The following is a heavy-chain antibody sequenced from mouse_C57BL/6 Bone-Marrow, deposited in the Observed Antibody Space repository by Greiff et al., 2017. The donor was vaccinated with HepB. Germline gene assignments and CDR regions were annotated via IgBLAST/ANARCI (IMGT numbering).Heavy chain of an antibody. Sequence: QVQLQQPGAELVKPGASVKLSCKASGYTFTSYWMHWVKQRPGQGLEWIGMIHPNSGSTNYNEKFKSKATLTVDKSSSTAYMQLSSLTSEDSAVYYCARWGPTVVATGDYWGQGTTLTVSS. V-gene: IGHV1-64*01. CDR3: ARWGPTVVATGDY. CDR2: IHPNSGST. CDR1: GYTFTSYW. D-gene: IGHD1-1*01. J-gene: IGHJ2*01.